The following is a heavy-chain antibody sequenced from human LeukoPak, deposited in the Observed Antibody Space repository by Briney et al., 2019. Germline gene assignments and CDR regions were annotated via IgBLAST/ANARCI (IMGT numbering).Heavy chain of an antibody. V-gene: IGHV3-9*01. D-gene: IGHD3-22*01. CDR1: SSDSYY. CDR3: AKDSSGYCNSPDDY. J-gene: IGHJ4*02. Sequence: SSDSYYWGWIRQPPGKGLEWVSGISYTSETKGYVDSVKGRFTISRDNSKNSLYLQMNSLRAEDTALYYCAKDSSGYCNSPDDYWGQGTLVTVSS. CDR2: ISYTSETK.